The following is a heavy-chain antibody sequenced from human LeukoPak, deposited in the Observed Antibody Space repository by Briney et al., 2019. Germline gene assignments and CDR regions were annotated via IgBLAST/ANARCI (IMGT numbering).Heavy chain of an antibody. CDR1: GYAFTGYY. J-gene: IGHJ4*02. V-gene: IGHV1-2*02. CDR3: ARSYGSGIYHEDY. CDR2: INPNSGGT. D-gene: IGHD3-10*01. Sequence: ASVKVSCKASGYAFTGYYMHWVRQAPGQGLEWMGWINPNSGGTNYAQKFQGRVTMTRDTSISTAYMELSRLRSDDTAVYYCARSYGSGIYHEDYWGQGTLVTVSS.